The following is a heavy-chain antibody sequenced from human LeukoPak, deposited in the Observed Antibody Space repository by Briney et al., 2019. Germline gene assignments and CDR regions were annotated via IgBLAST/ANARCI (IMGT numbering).Heavy chain of an antibody. CDR3: ARGGAVAGGDFDY. CDR1: GGSIISSDYY. J-gene: IGHJ4*02. CDR2: IYYSGGT. Sequence: PSETLSLTCTVSGGSIISSDYYWGWIRQPPGKGLEWIGSIYYSGGTNYNASLKSRVTISVDTSRKQFSLKLSSVTAADTAVYYCARGGAVAGGDFDYWGQGTLVTVSS. V-gene: IGHV4-39*01. D-gene: IGHD6-19*01.